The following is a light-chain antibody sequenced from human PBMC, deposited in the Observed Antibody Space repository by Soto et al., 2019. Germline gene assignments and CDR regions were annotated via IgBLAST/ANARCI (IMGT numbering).Light chain of an antibody. CDR3: QSYESSSLSGYV. CDR2: GNN. CDR1: SSDIGAYDY. Sequence: QSALTQPASLSGSPGQSITISCTGTSSDIGAYDYVSWYQQLPGTAPKLLIYGNNNRPSGVPDRFSGSKSGISASLAITGLQAEDEADYYCQSYESSSLSGYVFGSGTKVTVL. J-gene: IGLJ1*01. V-gene: IGLV2-14*03.